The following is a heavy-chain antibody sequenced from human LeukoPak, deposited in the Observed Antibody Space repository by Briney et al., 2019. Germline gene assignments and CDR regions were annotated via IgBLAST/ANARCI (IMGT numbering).Heavy chain of an antibody. CDR1: GFTFSSYA. J-gene: IGHJ4*02. CDR2: ISYDGSNK. Sequence: GGSMRLSCAASGFTFSSYAMHWVRQAPGKGLEGGAVISYDGSNKYYADSVKRRFTISRDNSKNTLYLQMNSLRAEDTAVYYCAREQGITGSIDYWGQGTLVTVSS. V-gene: IGHV3-30*01. D-gene: IGHD1-20*01. CDR3: AREQGITGSIDY.